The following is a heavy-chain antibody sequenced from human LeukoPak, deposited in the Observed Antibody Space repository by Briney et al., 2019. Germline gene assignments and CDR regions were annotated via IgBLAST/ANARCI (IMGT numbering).Heavy chain of an antibody. CDR1: GGSIRSYY. V-gene: IGHV4-4*07. D-gene: IGHD6-13*01. Sequence: SETLSLTCTVSGGSIRSYYWSWIRQPAGKGLEWIGRIFTSGSTNYNSSLKSRVTMSVDTSKNQFSLKLSSVTAADTAVYYCAREAAAGKSDYWGQGTLVTVSS. CDR3: AREAAAGKSDY. J-gene: IGHJ4*02. CDR2: IFTSGST.